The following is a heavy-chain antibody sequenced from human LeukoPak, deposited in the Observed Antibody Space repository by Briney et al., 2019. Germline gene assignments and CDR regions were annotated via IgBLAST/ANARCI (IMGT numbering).Heavy chain of an antibody. CDR2: ISSSSNTI. J-gene: IGHJ4*02. Sequence: GGSLRLSCAASGFTFSNYSMNWVRQAPGKGLEWVSYISSSSNTIYYADSVKGRFTISRDNAQNSLYLQMNSLRAEDTAVYYCARDRLMGYWGQGTLVTVSS. CDR3: ARDRLMGY. CDR1: GFTFSNYS. V-gene: IGHV3-48*01. D-gene: IGHD3-16*01.